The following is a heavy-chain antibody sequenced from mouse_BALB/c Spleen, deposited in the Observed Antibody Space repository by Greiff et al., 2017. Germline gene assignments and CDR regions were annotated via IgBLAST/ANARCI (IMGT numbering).Heavy chain of an antibody. CDR1: GYTFTSYW. V-gene: IGHV1-7*01. CDR3: ARRGGYYPYYYAMDY. Sequence: VQGVESGAELAKPGASVKMSCKASGYTFTSYWMHWVKQRPGQGLEWIGYINPSTGYTEYNQKFKDKATLTADKSSSTAYMQLSSLTSEDSAVYYCARRGGYYPYYYAMDYWGQGTSVTVSS. CDR2: INPSTGYT. J-gene: IGHJ4*01. D-gene: IGHD2-3*01.